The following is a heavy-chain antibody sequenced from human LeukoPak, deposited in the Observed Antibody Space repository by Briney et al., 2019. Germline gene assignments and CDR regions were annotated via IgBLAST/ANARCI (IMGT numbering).Heavy chain of an antibody. J-gene: IGHJ4*02. D-gene: IGHD2-2*02. CDR1: GFTFNSYA. Sequence: GGSLRLSCAASGFTFNSYAMQWVRQAPGKGLEYVSGIDSIGNGTYYADSVKARFSISRDNSKNTVYLQMDSLRAEDMAVYYCARADCSSSSCYTVSYWGQGTLVTVSS. V-gene: IGHV3-64*02. CDR3: ARADCSSSSCYTVSY. CDR2: IDSIGNGT.